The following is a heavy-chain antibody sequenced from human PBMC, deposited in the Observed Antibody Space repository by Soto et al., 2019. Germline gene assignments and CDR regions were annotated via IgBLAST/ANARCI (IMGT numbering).Heavy chain of an antibody. CDR2: MSPDGSGK. D-gene: IGHD3-22*01. Sequence: GGSLRLSCAASGFIFSSCWMHWVRQAPGKGLEWVANMSPDGSGKRYVDSVKGRFTISRDNAKKSLYLQMNSLRDEDTAVYYCARDRHYYDSSDRGAFDIWGQGTMVTVSS. V-gene: IGHV3-7*01. CDR1: GFIFSSCW. J-gene: IGHJ3*02. CDR3: ARDRHYYDSSDRGAFDI.